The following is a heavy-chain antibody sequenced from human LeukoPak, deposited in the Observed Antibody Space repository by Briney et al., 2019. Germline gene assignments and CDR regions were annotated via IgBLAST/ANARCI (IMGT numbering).Heavy chain of an antibody. D-gene: IGHD2-15*01. CDR2: IEQDGSEK. Sequence: GGSLRLSCAASGFTFSSYWMSWVRQAPGKGLEWVANIEQDGSEKYYVDSVKGRFTISRDNAKNSLYLQMNSLRAEDTAVYYCARDSSCCIGGNTCYRGALDYWGQGTLVTVSS. CDR1: GFTFSSYW. J-gene: IGHJ4*02. V-gene: IGHV3-7*01. CDR3: ARDSSCCIGGNTCYRGALDY.